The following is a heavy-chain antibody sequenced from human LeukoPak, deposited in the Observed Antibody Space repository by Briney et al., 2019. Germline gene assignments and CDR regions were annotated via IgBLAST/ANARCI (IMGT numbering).Heavy chain of an antibody. CDR3: ARRATSGPPYYLDY. J-gene: IGHJ4*02. Sequence: SETLSLTCTVSGGSISSYYWSWIRQPPGKGLKWIGYIHYSGSINYNPSLKSRVTMSVDTSKNHFSLRLSSVTAADTAIYYCARRATSGPPYYLDYWGQGILVTVSS. CDR2: IHYSGSI. V-gene: IGHV4-59*08. CDR1: GGSISSYY. D-gene: IGHD1-26*01.